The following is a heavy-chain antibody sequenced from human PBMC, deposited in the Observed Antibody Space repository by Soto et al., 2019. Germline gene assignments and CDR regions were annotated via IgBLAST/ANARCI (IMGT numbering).Heavy chain of an antibody. J-gene: IGHJ4*02. D-gene: IGHD3-16*01. V-gene: IGHV4-31*03. Sequence: QVQLQESGPGLVKPSQTLSITCTVSGGSISSGAYYWSWIRQHPGKGLEWIGYIYYSGNTYYNPSLKSRVTISVDTSKNQFSLKLSSVTAADTAVYYCARVGLRLGDYFDYWGQGTLVSVSS. CDR3: ARVGLRLGDYFDY. CDR2: IYYSGNT. CDR1: GGSISSGAYY.